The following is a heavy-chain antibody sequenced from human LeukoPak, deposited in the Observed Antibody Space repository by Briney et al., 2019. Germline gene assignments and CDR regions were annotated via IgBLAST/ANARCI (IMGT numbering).Heavy chain of an antibody. D-gene: IGHD3-22*01. CDR2: INHSGST. J-gene: IGHJ6*02. CDR1: GGSFSGYC. V-gene: IGHV4-34*01. CDR3: ARGRSGYDGTHYGMDV. Sequence: PSETLSLTCAVYGGSFSGYCWNWIRQPRGKGLEWIGEINHSGSTNYNPSLKSRVTISVDTSKNQFSLRLSSVTAADTAVYYCARGRSGYDGTHYGMDVWGQGTTVTVSS.